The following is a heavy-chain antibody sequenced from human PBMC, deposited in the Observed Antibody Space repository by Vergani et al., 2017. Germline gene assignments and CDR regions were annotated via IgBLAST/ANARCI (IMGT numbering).Heavy chain of an antibody. V-gene: IGHV4-34*01. CDR2: INHSGST. CDR1: GGSFSGYY. J-gene: IGHJ6*02. Sequence: QVQLQQWGAGLLKPSETLSLTCAVYGGSFSGYYWSWIRQPPGKGLEWIGEINHSGSTNYNPSLKSRVTISVDTSKNQFSLKLSSVTAADTAVYYCERDPTLAAAGGAGYGMDVWGQGTTVTVSS. D-gene: IGHD6-13*01. CDR3: ERDPTLAAAGGAGYGMDV.